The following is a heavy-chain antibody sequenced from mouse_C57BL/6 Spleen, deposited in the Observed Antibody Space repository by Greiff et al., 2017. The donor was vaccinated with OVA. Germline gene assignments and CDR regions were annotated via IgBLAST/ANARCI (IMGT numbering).Heavy chain of an antibody. V-gene: IGHV5-12*01. J-gene: IGHJ3*01. Sequence: DVQLVESGGGLVQPGGSLKLSCAASGFTFSDYYMYWVRQTPEKRLEWVAYISNGGGSTYYPDTVKGRFTITRDNAKHTLYLHMSRLKSEDTAMYYCARPSWLLPAYWGQGTLVTVSA. CDR2: ISNGGGST. CDR3: ARPSWLLPAY. CDR1: GFTFSDYY. D-gene: IGHD2-3*01.